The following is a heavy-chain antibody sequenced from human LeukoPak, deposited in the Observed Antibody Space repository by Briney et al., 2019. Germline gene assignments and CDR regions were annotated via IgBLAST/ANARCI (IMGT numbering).Heavy chain of an antibody. D-gene: IGHD6-19*01. CDR1: GASISCSGYY. J-gene: IGHJ4*02. Sequence: PSETLSLTCAVSGASISCSGYYLGWIRQPPGKGLEWIGNIYYTGSTYYNASLQSRVTISIDMSKNQFSLRLSSVTAADTAMYYCVKSGGYGLIDYWGQGTLVTVSS. CDR2: IYYTGST. CDR3: VKSGGYGLIDY. V-gene: IGHV4-39*01.